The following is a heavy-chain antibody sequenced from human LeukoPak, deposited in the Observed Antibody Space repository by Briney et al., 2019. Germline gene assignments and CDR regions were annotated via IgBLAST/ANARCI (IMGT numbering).Heavy chain of an antibody. D-gene: IGHD5-18*01. CDR3: ASLYSYGYFPLFDI. V-gene: IGHV4-39*01. CDR1: GGSISSSSYY. Sequence: PSETLSLTCTVSGGSISSSSYYWGWIRQPPGKGLEWIGSIYYSGSTYYNPSLKSRVTISVDTSKNQFSLKLSSVTAADTAVYYCASLYSYGYFPLFDIWGQGTMVTVSS. J-gene: IGHJ3*02. CDR2: IYYSGST.